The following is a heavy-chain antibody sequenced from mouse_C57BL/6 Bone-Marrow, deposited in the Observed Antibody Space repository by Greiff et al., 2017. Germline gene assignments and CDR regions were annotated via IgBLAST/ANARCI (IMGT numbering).Heavy chain of an antibody. V-gene: IGHV1-63*01. J-gene: IGHJ1*03. CDR3: AREGISLLWYFDV. Sequence: QVQLQQSGAELVRPGTSVKMSCKASGYPFTTYWIGWAKQRPGHGLAWIGDIYPGGGYPNYNEKFKGKATLTADKSSSTAYMQVSSLTSEDSAIYYCAREGISLLWYFDVWGTGTTVTVSS. CDR1: GYPFTTYW. CDR2: IYPGGGYP.